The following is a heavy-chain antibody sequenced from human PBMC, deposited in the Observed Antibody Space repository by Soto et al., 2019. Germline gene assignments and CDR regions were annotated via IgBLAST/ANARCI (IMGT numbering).Heavy chain of an antibody. CDR1: GFTFSSYS. CDR2: ISSSSSYI. J-gene: IGHJ3*02. Sequence: GGSLRLSCAASGFTFSSYSMNWVRQAPGKGLEWVSSISSSSSYIYYADSVKGRFTISRDNAKNSLYLQMNSLRAEDTAVYYCARDMLTISIAARPGAFDIWGQGTMVTVSS. CDR3: ARDMLTISIAARPGAFDI. V-gene: IGHV3-21*01. D-gene: IGHD6-6*01.